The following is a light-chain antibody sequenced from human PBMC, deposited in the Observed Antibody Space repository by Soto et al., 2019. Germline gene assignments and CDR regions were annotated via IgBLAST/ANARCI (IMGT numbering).Light chain of an antibody. V-gene: IGLV4-60*02. J-gene: IGLJ1*01. CDR1: SGHSSYI. CDR2: LEGSGSY. CDR3: ETWDSNTHV. Sequence: QSVLTQSSSASASLGSSVKLTCTLSSGHSSYIIAWHQQQPGKAPRYLMKLEGSGSYNKGSGVPDRFSGSSSGADRYLTIANLQFEDEADYYCETWDSNTHVFGTGTKVTV.